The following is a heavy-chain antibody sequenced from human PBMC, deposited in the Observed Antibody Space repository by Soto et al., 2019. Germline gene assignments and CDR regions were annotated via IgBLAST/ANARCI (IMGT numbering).Heavy chain of an antibody. CDR2: IRDSGST. Sequence: QVQLQESGPGLVKPSQTLSVTCTVSGGSVSSDDYSWSWIRQHPGKGLEWIGYIRDSGSTYYNPSLEGRVTLSVDTSKNQFSLRLRSVTAADTAVYYCARAMANYFDYWGQGTLVTASS. CDR1: GGSVSSDDYS. D-gene: IGHD2-8*01. CDR3: ARAMANYFDY. J-gene: IGHJ4*02. V-gene: IGHV4-31*03.